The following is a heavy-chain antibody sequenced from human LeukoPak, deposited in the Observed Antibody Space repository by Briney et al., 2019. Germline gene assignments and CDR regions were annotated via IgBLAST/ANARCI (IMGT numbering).Heavy chain of an antibody. CDR3: AKDINYSSSWIDY. V-gene: IGHV3-9*01. CDR1: GFTFDDYA. Sequence: GRSLGLSCAASGFTFDDYAMHWVRQASGKGLEWVSGISWNSGSIGYADSVKGRFTISRDNAKNSLYLQMNSLRAEDTALYYCAKDINYSSSWIDYWGQGTLVTVSS. CDR2: ISWNSGSI. J-gene: IGHJ4*02. D-gene: IGHD6-13*01.